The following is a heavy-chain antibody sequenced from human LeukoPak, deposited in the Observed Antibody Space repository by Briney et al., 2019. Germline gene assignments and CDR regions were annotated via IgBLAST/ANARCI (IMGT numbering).Heavy chain of an antibody. Sequence: SETLSLTCTVSGGSISSSSYYWGWIRQPPGKGLEWIGSTYYSGSTYYNPSLKSRVTISVDTSKNQFSLKLSSVTAADTAVYYCARLRQQLIYYMDVWGKGTTVTVSS. J-gene: IGHJ6*03. CDR2: TYYSGST. D-gene: IGHD6-13*01. CDR3: ARLRQQLIYYMDV. V-gene: IGHV4-39*01. CDR1: GGSISSSSYY.